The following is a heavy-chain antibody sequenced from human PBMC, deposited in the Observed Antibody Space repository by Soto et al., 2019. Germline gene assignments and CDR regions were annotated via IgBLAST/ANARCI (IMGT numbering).Heavy chain of an antibody. V-gene: IGHV3-64*01. CDR3: ARRARPDFYYMDV. CDR2: ISSKGVGT. CDR1: GFTLSGYA. J-gene: IGHJ6*03. Sequence: EVQLAESGGGLAQPGGSLRLSGAASGFTLSGYAMDWVRQAPGKGLEYFSGISSKGVGTYYANSVQGRFTIARDNSKNTVYLQMGSLRPEDMAVYYCARRARPDFYYMDVWGKGTTVTVSS. D-gene: IGHD6-6*01.